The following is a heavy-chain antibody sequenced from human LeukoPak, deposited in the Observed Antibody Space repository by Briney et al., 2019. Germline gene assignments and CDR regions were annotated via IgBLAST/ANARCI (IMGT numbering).Heavy chain of an antibody. CDR1: GDSISSGSYY. CDR3: ARRSETPNRFDP. CDR2: VYHTGNT. Sequence: SQTLSLTCTVSGDSISSGSYYWSWIRQPPGKDLEWIGYVYHTGNTYYNPSLKSRVTMSVDRSKNQFSLKLSFVTAADTAVYYCARRSETPNRFDPWGQGTLVTVSS. D-gene: IGHD3-10*01. V-gene: IGHV4-30-2*01. J-gene: IGHJ5*02.